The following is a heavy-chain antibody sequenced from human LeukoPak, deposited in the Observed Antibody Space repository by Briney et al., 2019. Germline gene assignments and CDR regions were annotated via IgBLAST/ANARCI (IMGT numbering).Heavy chain of an antibody. CDR3: ARGVMTDDYYMDV. CDR1: GGSISSGRYY. V-gene: IGHV4-61*02. CDR2: LYTNDNT. Sequence: PSQTLSLTCTVSGGSISSGRYYWTWIRQPAGKGLEWIGRLYTNDNTNYNPSLESRVSISVDTSKSQFYLQLTSVTAADTAVYFCARGVMTDDYYMDVWGKGTTVIVSS. J-gene: IGHJ6*03. D-gene: IGHD2-21*02.